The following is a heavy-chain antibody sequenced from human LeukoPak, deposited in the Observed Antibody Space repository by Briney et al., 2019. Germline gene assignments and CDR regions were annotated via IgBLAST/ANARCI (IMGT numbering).Heavy chain of an antibody. D-gene: IGHD6-19*01. CDR2: VYYSGST. J-gene: IGHJ4*02. V-gene: IGHV4-39*01. Sequence: SETLSLTCTVSGGSISSSSYYWGWIRQPPGKGLEWIGSVYYSGSTYYNPSLKRRVTISVDTSKNQFSMKLSSVTAADTAVYYCASHASSAWYGPFDYWGQGNLVTVSS. CDR1: GGSISSSSYY. CDR3: ASHASSAWYGPFDY.